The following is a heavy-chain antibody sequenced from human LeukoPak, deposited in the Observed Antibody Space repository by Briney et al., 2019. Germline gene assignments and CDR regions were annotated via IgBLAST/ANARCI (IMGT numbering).Heavy chain of an antibody. CDR1: GFTVSSNS. V-gene: IGHV3-48*01. Sequence: GGSLRLSCTVSGFTVSSNSMSWVRQAPGKGLEWLSYISSSSSTIYYADSVKGRFTISRDNAKNSLYLQMNSLRAEDTAVYYCAKDDRWLQFCCWGQGTLVTVSA. CDR2: ISSSSSTI. J-gene: IGHJ4*02. D-gene: IGHD5-24*01. CDR3: AKDDRWLQFCC.